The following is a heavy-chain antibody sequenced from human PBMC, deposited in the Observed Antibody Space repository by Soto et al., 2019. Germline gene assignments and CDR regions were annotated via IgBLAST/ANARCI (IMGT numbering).Heavy chain of an antibody. CDR2: INAGNGNT. Sequence: QVQLVQSGAEVKKPGASVKVSCKASGYTFTGYPLHWVRQAPGQRLEWMGWINAGNGNTKYSQKFLGRVAITRDISANTGAMEVSSLRPEDTAVYYCEGETYGENPVVRWCAPWCQGTLVTVS. D-gene: IGHD4-17*01. J-gene: IGHJ5*02. CDR3: EGETYGENPVVRWCAP. V-gene: IGHV1-3*01. CDR1: GYTFTGYP.